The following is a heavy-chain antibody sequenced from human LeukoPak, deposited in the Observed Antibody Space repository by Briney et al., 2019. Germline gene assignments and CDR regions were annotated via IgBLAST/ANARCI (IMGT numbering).Heavy chain of an antibody. J-gene: IGHJ4*02. V-gene: IGHV1-46*01. CDR3: ARHGYGRPFDY. CDR1: GYTFTSYY. D-gene: IGHD4-17*01. Sequence: ASVKVSCKASGYTFTSYYMHWVRQAPGQGLEWMGIINPSGGSTSYAQKFQGRVTMTRDTSISTAYRELSRLRSDDTAVYYCARHGYGRPFDYWGQGTLVTVPS. CDR2: INPSGGST.